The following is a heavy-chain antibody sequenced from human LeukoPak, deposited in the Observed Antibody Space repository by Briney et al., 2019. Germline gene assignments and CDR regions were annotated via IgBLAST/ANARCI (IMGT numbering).Heavy chain of an antibody. V-gene: IGHV5-51*01. CDR2: IYPCDSDT. D-gene: IGHD3-10*01. Sequence: GGALEISLKGSGSIFTSYWIGLGRQMPGKGLGWMAIIYPCDSDTRYSTSFHGQVTISADKSISIAYLQCSSLQASDTAMYYCSSRYYYGSGTFGWHFDLWGRGTLVTVSS. J-gene: IGHJ2*01. CDR1: GSIFTSYW. CDR3: SSRYYYGSGTFGWHFDL.